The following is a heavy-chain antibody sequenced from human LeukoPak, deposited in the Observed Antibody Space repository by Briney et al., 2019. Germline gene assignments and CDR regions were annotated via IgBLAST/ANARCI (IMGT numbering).Heavy chain of an antibody. J-gene: IGHJ4*02. CDR2: FNPENGNT. V-gene: IGHV1-18*01. D-gene: IGHD2-2*01. CDR3: ARTQLPIEQGPDY. CDR1: GYSFVGYG. Sequence: ASVKVSCKASGYSFVGYGITWVRQAPGQGLEWMGWFNPENGNTNYAQKVQGRVTMTADTSTSTSYMELRSLRSDDTAVYYCARTQLPIEQGPDYWGQGTLVTVSS.